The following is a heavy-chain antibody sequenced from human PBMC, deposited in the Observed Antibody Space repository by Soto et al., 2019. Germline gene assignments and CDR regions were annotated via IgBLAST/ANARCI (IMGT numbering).Heavy chain of an antibody. Sequence: QVQLVQSGAEVKKPGASVKVSCKASGYTFTSYYMHWVRQAPGQGLDWMGIINPSGGSTSYAQKFQGRVTMTRDTSTSTVYMELSSLRSEDTAVYYCARDKGARDYYYGMDVWGQGTTVTVSS. CDR3: ARDKGARDYYYGMDV. V-gene: IGHV1-46*01. CDR2: INPSGGST. D-gene: IGHD1-26*01. CDR1: GYTFTSYY. J-gene: IGHJ6*02.